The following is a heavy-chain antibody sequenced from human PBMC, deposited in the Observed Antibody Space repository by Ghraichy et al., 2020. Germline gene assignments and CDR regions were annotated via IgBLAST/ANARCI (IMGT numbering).Heavy chain of an antibody. D-gene: IGHD3-10*01. CDR1: GGSISSYY. Sequence: SQTLSLTCTVSGGSISSYYWSWIRQPAGKGLEWIGRIYTSGSTNYNPSLKSRVTMSVDTSKNQFSLKLSSVTAADTAVYYCAAHPPVRVRGPHGGAYYYYGMDVWGQGTTVTVSS. V-gene: IGHV4-4*07. J-gene: IGHJ6*02. CDR2: IYTSGST. CDR3: AAHPPVRVRGPHGGAYYYYGMDV.